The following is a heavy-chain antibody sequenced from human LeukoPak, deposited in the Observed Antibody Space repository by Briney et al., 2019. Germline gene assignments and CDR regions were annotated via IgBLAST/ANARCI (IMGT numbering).Heavy chain of an antibody. Sequence: PSETLSLTCTVSGGSISSYYWSWIRQPPGEGLEWIGYIYYSGSTNYNPSLKSRVTISVDTSKNQFSLKLSSVTAADTAVYYCARDLGYSSGWPWDAFDIWGQGTMVTVSS. D-gene: IGHD6-19*01. CDR2: IYYSGST. V-gene: IGHV4-59*01. J-gene: IGHJ3*02. CDR1: GGSISSYY. CDR3: ARDLGYSSGWPWDAFDI.